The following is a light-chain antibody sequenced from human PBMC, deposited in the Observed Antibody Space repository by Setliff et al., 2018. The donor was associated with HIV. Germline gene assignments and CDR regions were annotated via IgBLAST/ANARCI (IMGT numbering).Light chain of an antibody. CDR2: QAT. CDR1: SSDIGRYNL. Sequence: QSVLTQSASVSGSPGQSITISCTGTSSDIGRYNLVSWYQQYPGKAPKLMIYQATKRPSGVSNRFSGSKSGNTASLTISGLQAEDEADYYCCSNTGSNTYVFGSGTKVTVL. J-gene: IGLJ1*01. CDR3: CSNTGSNTYV. V-gene: IGLV2-23*01.